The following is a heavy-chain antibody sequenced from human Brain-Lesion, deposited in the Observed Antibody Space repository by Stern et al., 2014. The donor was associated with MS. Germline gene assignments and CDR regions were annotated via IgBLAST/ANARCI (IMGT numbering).Heavy chain of an antibody. J-gene: IGHJ6*02. CDR3: ARDQRGITIFGVVTDYYYLGMDV. D-gene: IGHD3-3*01. Sequence: VQLVESGAEVKKPGASVKVSCKTSGYIFTGYYIHWVRQAPGQGLEWMAWINPNTGGPKYAQKFQGRVTMSRYTSISTAYVELSSLTSDDTAVYYCARDQRGITIFGVVTDYYYLGMDVWGQGTTVTVSS. CDR1: GYIFTGYY. V-gene: IGHV1-2*02. CDR2: INPNTGGP.